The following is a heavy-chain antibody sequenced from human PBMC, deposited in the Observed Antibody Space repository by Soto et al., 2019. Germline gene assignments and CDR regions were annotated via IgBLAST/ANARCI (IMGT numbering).Heavy chain of an antibody. V-gene: IGHV4-59*01. CDR3: ARSFSGYESYYYGMDV. CDR1: GGSISSYY. J-gene: IGHJ6*02. Sequence: QVQLQESGPGLVKPSETLSLTCTVSGGSISSYYWSWIRQPPGKGLEWIGYIYYSGSTNYNPSLKSRVTISVDTSKNQFSLKLSSVTAADTAVDYCARSFSGYESYYYGMDVWGQGTTVTVSS. CDR2: IYYSGST. D-gene: IGHD3-10*01.